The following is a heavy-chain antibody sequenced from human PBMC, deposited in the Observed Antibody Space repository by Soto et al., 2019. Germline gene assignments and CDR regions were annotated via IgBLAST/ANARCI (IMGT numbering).Heavy chain of an antibody. D-gene: IGHD5-12*01. J-gene: IGHJ5*02. V-gene: IGHV2-5*01. CDR2: IYWNDDK. CDR1: GFSLSTSGVG. Sequence: ESGPTLVNPTQTLTLTCTFSGFSLSTSGVGVGWIRQPPGKALEWLALIYWNDDKRYSPSLKSRLTITKDTSKNQVVLTMTNMDPVDTATYYCAHRNIVATIRWFDPWGQGTLVTVSS. CDR3: AHRNIVATIRWFDP.